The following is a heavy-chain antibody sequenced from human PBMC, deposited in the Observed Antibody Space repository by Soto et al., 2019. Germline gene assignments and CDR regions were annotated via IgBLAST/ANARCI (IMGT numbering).Heavy chain of an antibody. V-gene: IGHV3-30*18. CDR3: AKDQWSIVATSVFDY. J-gene: IGHJ4*02. Sequence: GGSLRLSCAASGFTFSRYGMQXVRQAPGKGLEWVAVISYDGSNKYYADSVKGRFTISRDNSKNTLYLQMNSLRAEDTAVYYCAKDQWSIVATSVFDYWGQGTLVTVSS. CDR2: ISYDGSNK. CDR1: GFTFSRYG. D-gene: IGHD5-12*01.